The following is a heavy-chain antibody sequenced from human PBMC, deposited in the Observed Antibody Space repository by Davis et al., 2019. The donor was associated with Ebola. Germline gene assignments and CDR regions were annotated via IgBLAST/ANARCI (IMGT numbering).Heavy chain of an antibody. CDR2: INHNGSEK. D-gene: IGHD2-2*02. Sequence: PGGSLRLSCAASGFTLSSYYMTWVRQAPGKGLEWVANINHNGSEKYYVDSVKGRFTISRDNAKNSLYLQMNSLRGDDTAVYYCARSYQLLYVYYYYMDVWGKGTTVTVSS. J-gene: IGHJ6*03. CDR1: GFTLSSYY. V-gene: IGHV3-7*03. CDR3: ARSYQLLYVYYYYMDV.